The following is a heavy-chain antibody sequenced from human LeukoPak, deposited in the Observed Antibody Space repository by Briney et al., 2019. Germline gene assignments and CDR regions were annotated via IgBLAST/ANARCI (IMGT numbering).Heavy chain of an antibody. V-gene: IGHV3-21*01. CDR1: GFSFSCNG. J-gene: IGHJ4*02. Sequence: GGSLRLSCAASGFSFSCNGMHWVRQAPGKGLEWVSSISSSSSYIYYADSVKGRFTISRDNAKNSLYLQMNSLRAEDTAVYYCARWQTGSSYWGQGTLVTVST. D-gene: IGHD3-10*01. CDR3: ARWQTGSSY. CDR2: ISSSSSYI.